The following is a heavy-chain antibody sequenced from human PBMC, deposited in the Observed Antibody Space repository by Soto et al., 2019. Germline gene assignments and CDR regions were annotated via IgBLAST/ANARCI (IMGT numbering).Heavy chain of an antibody. CDR1: GGSINTYY. V-gene: IGHV4-59*01. D-gene: IGHD3-10*01. CDR2: IYSSGNT. CDR3: ARDRGPTSYFDY. J-gene: IGHJ4*02. Sequence: LSLTCSVSGGSINTYYWSWIRQPPGKELEWIGYIYSSGNTHYNPSLKSRVTISVDTSNNQFSLRLSSVTAADTAVYFCARDRGPTSYFDYWGQGALVTVSS.